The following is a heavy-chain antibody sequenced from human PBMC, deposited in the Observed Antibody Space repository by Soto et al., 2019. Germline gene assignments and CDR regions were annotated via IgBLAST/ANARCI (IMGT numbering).Heavy chain of an antibody. CDR2: IYKSATT. Sequence: LSLTCSVSGDSISTVDYFWAWIRQPPGQALEYIGYIYKSATTYYNPSFESRVAISVDTSKSQFSLNVTSVTAADTAVYFCARGRYCLTGRCFPNWFDSWGQGALVTVSS. CDR3: ARGRYCLTGRCFPNWFDS. J-gene: IGHJ5*01. CDR1: GDSISTVDYF. D-gene: IGHD7-27*01. V-gene: IGHV4-30-4*01.